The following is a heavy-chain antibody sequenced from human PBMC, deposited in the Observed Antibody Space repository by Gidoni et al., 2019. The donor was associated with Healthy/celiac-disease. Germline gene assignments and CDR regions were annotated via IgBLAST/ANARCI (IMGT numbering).Heavy chain of an antibody. J-gene: IGHJ4*02. D-gene: IGHD3-22*01. V-gene: IGHV2-5*01. CDR1: GLSLCTSGVG. Sequence: QITLNASGPTLVKPTQTLTLTCTFSGLSLCTSGVGVGWSRRPPGKALEWLAPIYWNDDTRYSPSLKSRLTITKDTSKNQVVLTMTNMDPVDTATYYCAHEMVTLDGSSGYENWGQGTLVTVSS. CDR2: IYWNDDT. CDR3: AHEMVTLDGSSGYEN.